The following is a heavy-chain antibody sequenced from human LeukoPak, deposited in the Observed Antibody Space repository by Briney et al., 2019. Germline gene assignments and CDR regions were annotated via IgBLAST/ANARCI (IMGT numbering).Heavy chain of an antibody. V-gene: IGHV4-61*02. CDR1: GGSISSGSYY. J-gene: IGHJ3*02. CDR2: IYTSGST. D-gene: IGHD1-26*01. Sequence: SQTLSLTCTVSGGSISSGSYYWSWVRQPAGEGLEWIGRIYTSGSTNYNPSLKSRATISVDTSKNQFSLKLSSVTAADTAVYYCASNYGIAGANNAFDIWGQGTMVTVSS. CDR3: ASNYGIAGANNAFDI.